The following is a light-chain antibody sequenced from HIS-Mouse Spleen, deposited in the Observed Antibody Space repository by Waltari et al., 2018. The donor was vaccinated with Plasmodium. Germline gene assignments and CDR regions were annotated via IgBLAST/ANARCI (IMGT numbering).Light chain of an antibody. V-gene: IGLV2-11*01. CDR2: GVS. Sequence: QSALTQPRSVSGSPGQSVTISCTGTRSDVGGYTYVPWHQQHPSKAPKLMIYGVSKRPSGVPDRFSGSKSGNTASLTISGLQAEDEADYYCCSYAGSYTWVFGGGTKLTVL. CDR3: CSYAGSYTWV. CDR1: RSDVGGYTY. J-gene: IGLJ2*01.